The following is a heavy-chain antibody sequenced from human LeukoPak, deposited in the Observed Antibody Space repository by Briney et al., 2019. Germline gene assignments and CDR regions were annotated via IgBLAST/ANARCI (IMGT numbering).Heavy chain of an antibody. D-gene: IGHD4-23*01. J-gene: IGHJ4*02. CDR1: GFPFSSYA. CDR2: ISGSGGST. V-gene: IGHV3-23*01. Sequence: GGSLRLSCAASGFPFSSYAMSWVRQPPGKGLEWVSAISGSGGSTYSADSVKGRFSISRDNSKNTLYLQMNSLRAEDTAVYYCAKASLRWMEGGGYFDYWGQGTLVTVSS. CDR3: AKASLRWMEGGGYFDY.